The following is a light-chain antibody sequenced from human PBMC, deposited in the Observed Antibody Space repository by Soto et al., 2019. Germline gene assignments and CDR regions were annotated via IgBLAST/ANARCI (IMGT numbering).Light chain of an antibody. Sequence: DIQMTQSPSTLSASVGDRVTITCRASQSISDSLAWYQQKPGKAPKLLLYEASSLKSGVPSRFSGSRSGTEYTLTISSLQTDDFATYYCQQYNGYWTFGQGTKVEIK. V-gene: IGKV1-5*03. CDR1: QSISDS. CDR2: EAS. J-gene: IGKJ1*01. CDR3: QQYNGYWT.